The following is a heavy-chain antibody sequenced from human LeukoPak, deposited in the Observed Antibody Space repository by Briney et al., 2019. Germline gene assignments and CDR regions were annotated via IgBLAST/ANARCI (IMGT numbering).Heavy chain of an antibody. D-gene: IGHD2-15*01. CDR3: AKRIPSWYYVDY. CDR1: GFTFSNYA. Sequence: GGSLRLSCAASGFTFSNYAMTWVRQPPGKWLEWVSAITGSGGGTYYADSVKGRFTISRDNSKNTLYLQMNSLRAEDTAIYYCAKRIPSWYYVDYWGQGTLVTVSS. CDR2: ITGSGGGT. J-gene: IGHJ4*02. V-gene: IGHV3-23*01.